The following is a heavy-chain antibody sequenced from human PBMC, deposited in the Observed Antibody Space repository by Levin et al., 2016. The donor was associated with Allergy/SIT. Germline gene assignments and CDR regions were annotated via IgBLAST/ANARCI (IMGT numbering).Heavy chain of an antibody. V-gene: IGHV3-23*01. CDR1: GFTFSSYA. Sequence: GESLKISCAASGFTFSSYAMSWVRQAPGKGLEWVSAISGSGGSTYYADSVKGRFTISRDNAKNSLYLEMNSLRAEDTAVYYCARIRSGSGNHGAFDVWGHGTMVTVSP. J-gene: IGHJ3*01. CDR3: ARIRSGSGNHGAFDV. CDR2: ISGSGGST. D-gene: IGHD3-10*01.